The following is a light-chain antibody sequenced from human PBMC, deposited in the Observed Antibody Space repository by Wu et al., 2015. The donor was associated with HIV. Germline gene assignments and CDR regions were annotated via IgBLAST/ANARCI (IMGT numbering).Light chain of an antibody. CDR2: GAS. V-gene: IGKV3-20*01. CDR1: QSISYTY. J-gene: IGKJ2*01. Sequence: EIVMTQSPATLSVFPGERATLSCRASQSISYTYLAWYQQKPGQAPRLLIYGASSRATGIPDRFTGNGSGTDFTLTISRLEPEDFAVYYCQQYGNSPNTFGQGTKLEIK. CDR3: QQYGNSPNT.